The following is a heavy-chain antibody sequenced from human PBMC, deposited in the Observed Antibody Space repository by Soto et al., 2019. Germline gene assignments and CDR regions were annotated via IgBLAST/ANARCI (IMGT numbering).Heavy chain of an antibody. CDR2: IYYSGST. CDR1: GGSISSSSYY. V-gene: IGHV4-39*01. J-gene: IGHJ5*02. Sequence: PSETLSLTCTVSGGSISSSSYYWGWIRQPPGKGLEWIGSIYYSGSTYYNPSLKSRVTISVDTSKNQFSLKLNSVTDADTAVYYCAGDRGVLTRLFDPWGQGTLVTVSS. D-gene: IGHD3-10*01. CDR3: AGDRGVLTRLFDP.